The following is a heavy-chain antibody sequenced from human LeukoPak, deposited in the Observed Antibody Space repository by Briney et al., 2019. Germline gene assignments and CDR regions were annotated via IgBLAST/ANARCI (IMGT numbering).Heavy chain of an antibody. J-gene: IGHJ1*01. V-gene: IGHV4-59*12. D-gene: IGHD1-26*01. CDR1: GVSISSYY. Sequence: SETLSLTCTVSGVSISSYYWSWIRQPPGKGLEWIGYIYYSGSTNYNPSLKSRVTISVDTSKNQFSLKLTSVTAADTAVYYCALGFHDVWELWGQGTLVTVSS. CDR3: ALGFHDVWEL. CDR2: IYYSGST.